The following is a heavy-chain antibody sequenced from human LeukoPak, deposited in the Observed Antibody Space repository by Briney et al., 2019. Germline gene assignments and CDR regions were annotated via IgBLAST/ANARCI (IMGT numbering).Heavy chain of an antibody. D-gene: IGHD4-17*01. Sequence: GGSLRLSCAASGVTFSSYWMHWVRQAPGKGLEWVSGISSSGVTTHYADSVKGRFTISRDNSKNTVNLQMTSLRVEDTAVYYCAKGTVKGDYVLDYWGQGTLVTVSS. CDR2: ISSSGVTT. CDR1: GVTFSSYW. V-gene: IGHV3-23*01. J-gene: IGHJ4*02. CDR3: AKGTVKGDYVLDY.